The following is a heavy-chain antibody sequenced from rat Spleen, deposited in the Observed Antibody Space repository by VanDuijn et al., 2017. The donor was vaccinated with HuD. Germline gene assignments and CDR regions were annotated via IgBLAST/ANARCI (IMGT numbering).Heavy chain of an antibody. CDR2: IWGDGST. Sequence: QVQLKESGPGLVQPSQTLSLTCTVSGFSLISYAVGWVRQPPGKGLEWMGGIWGDGSTNYNSALKSRLTISRDTSKSQVFLEMNILQTEDTATYYFARDLDTYYGRGYFDFWGPGTMVTVSS. D-gene: IGHD1-9*01. CDR1: GFSLISYA. J-gene: IGHJ1*01. CDR3: ARDLDTYYGRGYFDF. V-gene: IGHV2-15*01.